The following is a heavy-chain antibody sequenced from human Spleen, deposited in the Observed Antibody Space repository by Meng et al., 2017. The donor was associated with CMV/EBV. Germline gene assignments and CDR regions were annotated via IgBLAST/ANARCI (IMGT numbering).Heavy chain of an antibody. D-gene: IGHD4-17*01. CDR2: ISWDGGSR. CDR3: GKDEGDYGDVRGRAIDY. CDR1: GLTYEDYA. V-gene: IGHV3-43D*04. J-gene: IGHJ4*02. Sequence: GGSLRLSCTVSGLTYEDYAMHWVRQAPGKGLEWVSVISWDGGSRYYADSVKGRFTISRDNFKNTLYLQMNSLRAEDTAVYYCGKDEGDYGDVRGRAIDYWGQGTLVTVSS.